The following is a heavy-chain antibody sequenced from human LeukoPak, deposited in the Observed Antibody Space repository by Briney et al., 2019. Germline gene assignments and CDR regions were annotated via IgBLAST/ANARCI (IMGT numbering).Heavy chain of an antibody. J-gene: IGHJ5*02. CDR2: ISYDGSNK. Sequence: GGSLRLFCAASGFTLRSYAMQGVRQAPGKGLEWGADISYDGSNKYYAASVKRRSTISRDNSTNTRYLQMNSLRAEDTALYYCARDGGPIAAAGTRFDPWGQGTLVTVSS. D-gene: IGHD6-13*01. CDR3: ARDGGPIAAAGTRFDP. CDR1: GFTLRSYA. V-gene: IGHV3-30*01.